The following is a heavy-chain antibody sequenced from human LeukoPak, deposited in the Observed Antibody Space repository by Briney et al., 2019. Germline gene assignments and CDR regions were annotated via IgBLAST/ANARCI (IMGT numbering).Heavy chain of an antibody. V-gene: IGHV3-23*01. CDR3: ARTYVDTAINDAFDI. CDR1: GFNPRDFA. CDR2: ISGSGDRT. Sequence: GGSLRLSCAASGFNPRDFAMNWVRQAPGKGLEWVSGISGSGDRTDYADSVKGRFTISRDNAKNSLYLQMNSLRAEDTAVYYCARTYVDTAINDAFDIWGQGTMVTVSS. J-gene: IGHJ3*02. D-gene: IGHD5-18*01.